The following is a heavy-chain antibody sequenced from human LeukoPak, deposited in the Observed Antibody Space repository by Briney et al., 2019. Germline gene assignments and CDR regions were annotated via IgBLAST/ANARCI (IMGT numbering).Heavy chain of an antibody. V-gene: IGHV3-23*01. Sequence: GGSLRLSCAASGFTFSSYAMSWVRQAPGKGLEWVSAISGSGGSTYYADSVKGRFTISRDNSKNTLYPQMNSLRAEDTAVYYCTTPYYYDSSGYSHDAFDIWGQGTMVTVSS. J-gene: IGHJ3*02. D-gene: IGHD3-22*01. CDR1: GFTFSSYA. CDR2: ISGSGGST. CDR3: TTPYYYDSSGYSHDAFDI.